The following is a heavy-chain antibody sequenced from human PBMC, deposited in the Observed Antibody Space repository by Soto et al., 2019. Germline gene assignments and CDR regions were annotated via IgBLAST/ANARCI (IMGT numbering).Heavy chain of an antibody. CDR1: GGSISSNY. CDR3: ARREYSSSFDY. J-gene: IGHJ4*02. V-gene: IGHV4-59*08. CDR2: IYYSGST. Sequence: SETLSLTCTVSGGSISSNYWSWLRQPPGKGLEWIGYIYYSGSTNYNPSLKSRVTISVDTSKNQFSLKLSSVTAADTAVYYCARREYSSSFDYWGQGTLVTVSS. D-gene: IGHD6-6*01.